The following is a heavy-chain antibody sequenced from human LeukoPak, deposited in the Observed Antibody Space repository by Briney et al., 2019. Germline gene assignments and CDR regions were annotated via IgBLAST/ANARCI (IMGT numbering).Heavy chain of an antibody. Sequence: PGGSLRLSCAASGFTVSNNFMTWVRQAPGKGPECVSVIYSGGNTYYADSVKGRFTISRDNSKNTLYLQMNSLRAEDTAVYYCARNYPGDYWGQGTLVTVSS. CDR1: GFTVSNNF. J-gene: IGHJ4*02. D-gene: IGHD5-24*01. V-gene: IGHV3-66*01. CDR2: IYSGGNT. CDR3: ARNYPGDY.